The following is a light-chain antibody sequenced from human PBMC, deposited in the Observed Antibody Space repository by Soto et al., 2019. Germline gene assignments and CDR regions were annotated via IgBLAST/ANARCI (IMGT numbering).Light chain of an antibody. CDR1: QSVSTY. CDR3: QQRTNWPPLT. V-gene: IGKV3-11*01. CDR2: DAS. Sequence: EIVLTQSPATLSLSPGERATLSCRASQSVSTYLAWYQQKPGQAPRLLIYDASNRATGIPARFSGNGSETDFTLTISSLEPEDFAVYCCQQRTNWPPLTFGGGTKVEIK. J-gene: IGKJ4*01.